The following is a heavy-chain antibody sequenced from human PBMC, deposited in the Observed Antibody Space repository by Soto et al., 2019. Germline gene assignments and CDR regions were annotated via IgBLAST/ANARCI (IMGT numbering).Heavy chain of an antibody. J-gene: IGHJ4*02. Sequence: QVQLVESGGGVVQPGRSLSPSCAASGFAFSSYAMNWVRQAQGKGLEWVAVISYDGSNKYYADSVKGRFTISRDNSKNTLYLQMNSLRAEDTAVYYCARDLSGSGDWGQGTLVTVSS. CDR2: ISYDGSNK. CDR1: GFAFSSYA. D-gene: IGHD3-10*01. CDR3: ARDLSGSGD. V-gene: IGHV3-30-3*01.